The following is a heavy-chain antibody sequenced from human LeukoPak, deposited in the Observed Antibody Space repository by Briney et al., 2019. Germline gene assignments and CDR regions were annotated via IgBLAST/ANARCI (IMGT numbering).Heavy chain of an antibody. CDR3: ARESGAGGLTVLDY. CDR1: GGSFSGYY. CDR2: INHSGST. J-gene: IGHJ4*02. D-gene: IGHD3-16*02. Sequence: SETLSLTCAVYGGSFSGYYWSWIRQPPGKGLEWIGEINHSGSTNYNPSLKSRVTISVDTSKNQFSLKLSSVTAADTAVYYCARESGAGGLTVLDYWGQGTLVTVSS. V-gene: IGHV4-34*01.